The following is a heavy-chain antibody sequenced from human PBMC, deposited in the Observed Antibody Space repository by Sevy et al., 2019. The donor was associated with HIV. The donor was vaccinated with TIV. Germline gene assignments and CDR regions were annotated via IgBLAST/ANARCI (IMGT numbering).Heavy chain of an antibody. V-gene: IGHV4-59*01. CDR2: IYYTGST. CDR1: GGSISAYY. D-gene: IGHD5-12*01. Sequence: SETLSLTCTVSGGSISAYYWSWIRQPPGKALEYVGYIYYTGSTNYNPSLKNRVTMSVDTSKNQFSLKLSTMTASDTAVYYCTGAPPVRSGDDSLNWFDPWGPGTLVTVSS. J-gene: IGHJ5*02. CDR3: TGAPPVRSGDDSLNWFDP.